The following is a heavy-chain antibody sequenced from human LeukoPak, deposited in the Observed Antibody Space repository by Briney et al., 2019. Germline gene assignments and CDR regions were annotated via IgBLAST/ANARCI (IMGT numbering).Heavy chain of an antibody. CDR3: ARETYGGNDF. D-gene: IGHD4-23*01. CDR2: ISSNGYNT. CDR1: GFMFSDYA. Sequence: GGSLGLSCAASGFMFSDYATHWVRQAPGKRPEYVSAISSNGYNTYYGNSVRGRFTISRDNSNNMVFLQMGSLGREDTAVYYCARETYGGNDFWGQGTLVTVSS. J-gene: IGHJ4*02. V-gene: IGHV3-64*01.